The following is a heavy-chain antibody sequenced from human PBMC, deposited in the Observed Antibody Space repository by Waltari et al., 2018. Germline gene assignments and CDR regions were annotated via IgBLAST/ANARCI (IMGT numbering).Heavy chain of an antibody. CDR1: GYSISSGYY. D-gene: IGHD6-19*01. CDR2: IYHSGST. V-gene: IGHV4-38-2*01. J-gene: IGHJ4*02. CDR3: ARQAGFAGLKAYFDY. Sequence: QVQLQESGPGLVKPSETLSLTCAVSGYSISSGYYWGWIRQPPGKGLEWLGRIYHSGSTSYNPSLKSRVTISVDTSKNQFSLKLSSVTAADTAVYYCARQAGFAGLKAYFDYWGQGTLVTVSS.